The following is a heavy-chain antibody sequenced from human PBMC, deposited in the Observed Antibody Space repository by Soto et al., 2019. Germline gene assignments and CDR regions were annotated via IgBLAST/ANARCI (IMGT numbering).Heavy chain of an antibody. CDR3: SRVDPGETSPFDH. J-gene: IGHJ4*02. V-gene: IGHV4-30-2*01. D-gene: IGHD3-10*01. Sequence: SETLSLTCAVSGGSISSGGYSWSWIRQPPGKGLEWIGYIYHSGSTYYNPSLKSRVTISVDRSKNQFSLKLSSVTAADTAVYYCSRVDPGETSPFDHWGQGTLVTVSS. CDR2: IYHSGST. CDR1: GGSISSGGYS.